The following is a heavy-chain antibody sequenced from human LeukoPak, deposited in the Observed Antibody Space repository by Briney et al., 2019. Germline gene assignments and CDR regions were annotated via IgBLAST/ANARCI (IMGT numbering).Heavy chain of an antibody. CDR3: ARDHSSSWCFDY. D-gene: IGHD6-13*01. Sequence: ASVKVSCKASGGTFSSYAISWVRQAPGQGLEWMGKIIPILGIANYAQEFQGRVTITADKSTSTAYMELSSLRSEDTAVYYCARDHSSSWCFDYWGQGTLVTVSS. V-gene: IGHV1-69*04. CDR2: IIPILGIA. J-gene: IGHJ4*02. CDR1: GGTFSSYA.